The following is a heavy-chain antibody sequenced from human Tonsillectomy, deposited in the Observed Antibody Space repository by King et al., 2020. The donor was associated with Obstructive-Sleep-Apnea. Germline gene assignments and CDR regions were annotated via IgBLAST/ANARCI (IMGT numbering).Heavy chain of an antibody. CDR3: ARSFVPYYYHYGMDV. Sequence: QVQLVESGGGVVQPGRSLRLSCAASGFTFMSYAMHWVRQAPGKGLEWVAVISYDGSNKYYADSVKGRFTISRDNSKNTLYLQMNSLRAEDTAVYYCARSFVPYYYHYGMDVWGQGTTVTAS. CDR2: ISYDGSNK. D-gene: IGHD2-2*01. V-gene: IGHV3-30*04. CDR1: GFTFMSYA. J-gene: IGHJ6*02.